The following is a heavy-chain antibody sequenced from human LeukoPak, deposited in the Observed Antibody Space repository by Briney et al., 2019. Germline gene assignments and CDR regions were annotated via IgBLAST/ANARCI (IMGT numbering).Heavy chain of an antibody. V-gene: IGHV3-23*01. CDR1: GFTFSTYA. D-gene: IGHD7-27*01. Sequence: GGSLRLSCAASGFTFSTYAMNWVRQAPGKGLEWVSAISGSGGSTYYADSVKGRFTISRDNSKNTLYLQMNCLRADDTAVYYCAKDDVPSNWGTLGLFDYWGQGTLVTVSS. J-gene: IGHJ4*02. CDR3: AKDDVPSNWGTLGLFDY. CDR2: ISGSGGST.